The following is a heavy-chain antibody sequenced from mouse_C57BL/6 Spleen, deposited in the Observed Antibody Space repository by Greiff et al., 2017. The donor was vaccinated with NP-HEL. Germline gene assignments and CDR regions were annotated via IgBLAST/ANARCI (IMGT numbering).Heavy chain of an antibody. CDR1: GYTFTSYW. Sequence: QVHVKQPGAELVMPGASVKLSCKASGYTFTSYWMHWVKQRPGQGLEWIGEIDPSDSYTNYNQKFKGKSTLTVDKSSSTAYMQLSSLTSEDSAVYYCARKSITTVFDYWGQGTTLTVSS. D-gene: IGHD1-1*01. CDR2: IDPSDSYT. CDR3: ARKSITTVFDY. J-gene: IGHJ2*01. V-gene: IGHV1-69*01.